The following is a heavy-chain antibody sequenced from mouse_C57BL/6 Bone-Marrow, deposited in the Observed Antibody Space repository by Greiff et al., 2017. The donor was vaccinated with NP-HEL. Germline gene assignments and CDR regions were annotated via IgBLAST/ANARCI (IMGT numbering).Heavy chain of an antibody. V-gene: IGHV5-17*01. CDR1: GFTFSDYG. J-gene: IGHJ4*01. Sequence: DVMLVESGGGLVKPGGSLKLSCAASGFTFSDYGMHWVRQAPEKGLEWVAYISSGSSTIYYADTVKGRFTISRDNAKNTLFLQMTSLRSEDTAMYYCARRWLLRRDYAMDYWGQGTSVTVSS. CDR3: ARRWLLRRDYAMDY. CDR2: ISSGSSTI. D-gene: IGHD2-3*01.